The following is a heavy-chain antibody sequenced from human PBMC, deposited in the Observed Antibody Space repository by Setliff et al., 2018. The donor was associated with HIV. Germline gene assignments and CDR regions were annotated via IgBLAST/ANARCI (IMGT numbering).Heavy chain of an antibody. J-gene: IGHJ4*02. CDR1: GGSTSSGSYY. CDR3: ARSQPDTIFGVVIFDY. Sequence: SETLSLTCTVSGGSTSSGSYYWSWIRQPAGKGLEYIGRIHISGANNYNPSLASRLTISVDTSKNQISLKLSSMTAADTAVYYCARSQPDTIFGVVIFDYWGQGKMVTVSS. CDR2: IHISGAN. V-gene: IGHV4-61*02. D-gene: IGHD3-3*01.